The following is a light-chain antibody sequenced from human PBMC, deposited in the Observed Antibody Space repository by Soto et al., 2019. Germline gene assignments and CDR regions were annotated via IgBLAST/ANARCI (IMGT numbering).Light chain of an antibody. Sequence: QSALTQPASVSGSPGQSITISCTGTSSDVGGYKYVSWYQHHPGKAPELIIYEASNRPSGVSNRFSGSKSGNTASLTISGLQPEDEAHYYCTSYTSSHNRVFGGGTKLTVL. CDR2: EAS. V-gene: IGLV2-14*01. CDR1: SSDVGGYKY. CDR3: TSYTSSHNRV. J-gene: IGLJ2*01.